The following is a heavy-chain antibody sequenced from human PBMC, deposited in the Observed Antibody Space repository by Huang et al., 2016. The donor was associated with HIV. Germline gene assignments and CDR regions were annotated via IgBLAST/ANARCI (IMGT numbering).Heavy chain of an antibody. D-gene: IGHD5-12*01. CDR2: ISNDGTTT. CDR3: TREYTVAGAFDI. J-gene: IGHJ3*02. V-gene: IGHV3-30*04. CDR1: GFSFSNYA. Sequence: QGQLVESGGGVVRPGRSLRLSCAASGFSFSNYAMHWVRQAPGKRLDWLTFISNDGTTTYYANSVKGRFTISRDNFKNTLYLQMNRLRGDDTAVYYCTREYTVAGAFDIWGQGTMVTVSS.